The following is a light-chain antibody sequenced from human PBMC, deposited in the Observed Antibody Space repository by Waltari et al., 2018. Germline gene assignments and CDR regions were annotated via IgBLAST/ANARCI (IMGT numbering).Light chain of an antibody. V-gene: IGLV1-44*01. Sequence: GQWVTISCSGSSSNIGSNTVNWYQQLPGTAPKLLVYSDNQRPSGVPDRFSGSKSGTSDSLAISGLQSEDEAGYYCAAWDDSLNAVVFGGGAKLTVL. J-gene: IGLJ3*02. CDR2: SDN. CDR1: SSNIGSNT. CDR3: AAWDDSLNAVV.